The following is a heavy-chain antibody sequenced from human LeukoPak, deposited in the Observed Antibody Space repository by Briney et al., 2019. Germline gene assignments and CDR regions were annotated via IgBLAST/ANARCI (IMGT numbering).Heavy chain of an antibody. Sequence: GGSLRLSCAASGFTFDDYGMHWVRQAPGKGLEWVSGISWNSGSIGYADSVKGRFTISRDNAQSTLYLQMNSLRPEDMALYYCTKASGYSSGSIDYWGQGTLVTVSS. CDR3: TKASGYSSGSIDY. V-gene: IGHV3-9*03. CDR2: ISWNSGSI. CDR1: GFTFDDYG. J-gene: IGHJ4*02. D-gene: IGHD5-18*01.